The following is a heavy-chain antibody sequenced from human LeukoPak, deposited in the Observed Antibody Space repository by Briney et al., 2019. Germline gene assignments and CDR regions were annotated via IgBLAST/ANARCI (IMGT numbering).Heavy chain of an antibody. CDR1: GGSISSYY. CDR2: IHYSGNT. J-gene: IGHJ4*02. V-gene: IGHV4-59*01. D-gene: IGHD1-26*01. Sequence: SETLSLTCTVSGGSISSYYWSWIRQPPGKGLEWIGYIHYSGNTNFDPSLKNRVTISVDTSKNQFSLKLTSVTAADTAVYYCARGGEGGPFDYWGQGTLVTVSS. CDR3: ARGGEGGPFDY.